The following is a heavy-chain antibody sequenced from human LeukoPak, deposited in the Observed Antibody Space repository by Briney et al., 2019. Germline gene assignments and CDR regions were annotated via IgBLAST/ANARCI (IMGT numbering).Heavy chain of an antibody. CDR1: GYTFTGYY. CDR3: ARPSLSRYSSSSEVGY. Sequence: ASVKVSCKASGYTFTGYYMHWVRQAPGQGLEWMGWINPNSGGTNYAQNFHGRVTMTRDTSISTAYMELSRLRSDDTAVYYCARPSLSRYSSSSEVGYWGQGTLVTVSS. V-gene: IGHV1-2*02. J-gene: IGHJ4*02. CDR2: INPNSGGT. D-gene: IGHD6-6*01.